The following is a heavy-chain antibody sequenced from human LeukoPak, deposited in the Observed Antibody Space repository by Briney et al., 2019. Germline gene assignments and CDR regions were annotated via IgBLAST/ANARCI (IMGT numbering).Heavy chain of an antibody. CDR3: ARGGGYCSGGSCYEGRYYYYRMDV. D-gene: IGHD2-15*01. J-gene: IGHJ6*02. CDR2: IYYSGNT. CDR1: GGSISSYY. Sequence: SETLSLTCTVSGGSISSYYWSWIRQPPGKGLEWIGYIYYSGNTNYNPSLKSRVTISVDTSKNQFSLKLSSVTAADTAVYYCARGGGYCSGGSCYEGRYYYYRMDVWGQGTTVTVSS. V-gene: IGHV4-59*01.